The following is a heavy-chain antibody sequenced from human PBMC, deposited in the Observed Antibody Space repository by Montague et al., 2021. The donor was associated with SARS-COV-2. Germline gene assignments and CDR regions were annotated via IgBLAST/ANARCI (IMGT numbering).Heavy chain of an antibody. D-gene: IGHD2-15*01. CDR1: GDSISSSAYY. CDR2: LSYTGSS. V-gene: IGHV4-31*03. CDR3: ARGVRAYCSGGSCSFVFDY. J-gene: IGHJ4*02. Sequence: TLSLTCTVSGDSISSSAYYWSWIRQHPGMGLEWIGYLSYTGSSYSNPTLRSRLTISADTSKNQFSLKLNSVTAAVTAVYYCARGVRAYCSGGSCSFVFDYWGQGTLVTVSS.